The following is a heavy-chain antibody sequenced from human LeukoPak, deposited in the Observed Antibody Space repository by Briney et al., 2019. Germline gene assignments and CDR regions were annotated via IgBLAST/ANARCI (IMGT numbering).Heavy chain of an antibody. Sequence: GGSLRLSCAASGFTFSSYWMSWVRQAPGKGLEWVANIKQDGSEKYYVDSVKGRFTISRDNAKNSLYLQMNSLRAEDTAVYYCARPDTLYDSSGYAWGYWGQGTLVTVSS. V-gene: IGHV3-7*01. D-gene: IGHD3-22*01. CDR1: GFTFSSYW. CDR2: IKQDGSEK. CDR3: ARPDTLYDSSGYAWGY. J-gene: IGHJ4*02.